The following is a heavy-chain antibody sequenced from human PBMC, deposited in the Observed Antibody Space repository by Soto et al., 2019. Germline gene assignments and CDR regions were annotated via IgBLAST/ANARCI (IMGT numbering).Heavy chain of an antibody. J-gene: IGHJ4*02. Sequence: QGQLVQSGGEVKKPGASVTVSCKASGYTFINYHITWVRQAPGQGLEWMAWINTYNGMTDYAQRFQGRVTLTRDTSTSTAYMELRHLGADGTAVYFCAKSPRGEMATDWGQGTLVTVSS. V-gene: IGHV1-18*01. D-gene: IGHD5-12*01. CDR1: GYTFINYH. CDR2: INTYNGMT. CDR3: AKSPRGEMATD.